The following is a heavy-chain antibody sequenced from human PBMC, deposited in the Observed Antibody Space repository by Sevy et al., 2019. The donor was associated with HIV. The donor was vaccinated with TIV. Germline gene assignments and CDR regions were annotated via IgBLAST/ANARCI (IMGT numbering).Heavy chain of an antibody. Sequence: GGSLRLSCAASGFAFNSYWMSWVRRAPGKGLEWVANLKHDGSEKYYVDSVKGRFTISRDNSQNSLFLQMNTLRAEDTAVYYCAREGSPYDTYYYYYGMDVWDQGTTVTVSS. CDR1: GFAFNSYW. CDR3: AREGSPYDTYYYYYGMDV. D-gene: IGHD5-12*01. CDR2: LKHDGSEK. J-gene: IGHJ6*02. V-gene: IGHV3-7*01.